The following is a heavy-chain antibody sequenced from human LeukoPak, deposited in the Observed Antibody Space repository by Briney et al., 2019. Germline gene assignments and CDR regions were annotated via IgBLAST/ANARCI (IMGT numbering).Heavy chain of an antibody. D-gene: IGHD6-19*01. Sequence: GGSLRLSCAASGFTFSSYAMSWVRQAPGKGLEWVSAISGSGGSTYYADSVKGRFTTSRDNSKNTLYLQMNSLRAEDTAVYYCTSSGWYSEYYFDYWGQGTLVTVSS. CDR3: TSSGWYSEYYFDY. CDR1: GFTFSSYA. V-gene: IGHV3-23*01. CDR2: ISGSGGST. J-gene: IGHJ4*02.